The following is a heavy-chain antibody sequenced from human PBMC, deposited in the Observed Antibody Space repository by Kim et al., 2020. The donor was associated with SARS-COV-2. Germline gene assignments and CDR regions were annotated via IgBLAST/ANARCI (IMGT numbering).Heavy chain of an antibody. Sequence: GGSLRLSCAASGFTFSSYGMHWVRQAPGKGLEWVAVISYDGSNKYYADSVKGRFTISRDNSKNTLYLQMNSLRAEDTAVYYCAKDDTRYCSSTSCCLDYWGQGTLVTVSS. J-gene: IGHJ4*02. CDR3: AKDDTRYCSSTSCCLDY. CDR1: GFTFSSYG. V-gene: IGHV3-30*18. CDR2: ISYDGSNK. D-gene: IGHD2-2*01.